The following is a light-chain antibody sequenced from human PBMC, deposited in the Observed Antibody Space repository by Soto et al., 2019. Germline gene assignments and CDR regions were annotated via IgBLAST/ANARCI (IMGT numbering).Light chain of an antibody. CDR2: DVS. J-gene: IGLJ2*01. V-gene: IGLV2-8*01. CDR3: SADGGGDICHVI. CDR1: SSDVGAYNY. Sequence: QSALTQPPSASGSPGQSVTISCTGTSSDVGAYNYVSWYQQYTGKAPKLMIYDVSKRPSGVPDRFSGSKSGNTAALTVSGLRADDEAVYYCSADGGGDICHVIFGGGTKLTVL.